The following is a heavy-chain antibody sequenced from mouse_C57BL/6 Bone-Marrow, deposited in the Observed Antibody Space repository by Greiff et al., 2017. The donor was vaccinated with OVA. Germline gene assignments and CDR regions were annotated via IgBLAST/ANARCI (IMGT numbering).Heavy chain of an antibody. J-gene: IGHJ4*01. CDR2: IWGDGST. Sequence: QVQLKESGPGLVAPSQSLSITCTVSGFSFTSYGVSWVRQPPGKGLEWLGVIWGDGSTNYHSALIYRLSISKDNSKSAVFFKLNSLQTDDTATYYCGKGDNDDYYAMDDWGQGTSVTVSS. V-gene: IGHV2-3*01. D-gene: IGHD2-4*01. CDR1: GFSFTSYG. CDR3: GKGDNDDYYAMDD.